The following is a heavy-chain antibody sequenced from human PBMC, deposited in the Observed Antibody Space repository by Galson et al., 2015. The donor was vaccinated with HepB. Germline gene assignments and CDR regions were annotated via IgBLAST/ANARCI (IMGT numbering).Heavy chain of an antibody. J-gene: IGHJ3*02. V-gene: IGHV3-23*01. CDR1: GFTFSRYA. D-gene: IGHD1-26*01. CDR3: TRRGGSYGAYAFDI. Sequence: SLRLSCAASGFTFSRYAMTWVRQAPGKGLEWVSRITDSGGNTEYADSVKGRFTISRDDSKNTAYLQMNSLKTEDTAVYYCTRRGGSYGAYAFDIWGQGTMVTVSS. CDR2: ITDSGGNT.